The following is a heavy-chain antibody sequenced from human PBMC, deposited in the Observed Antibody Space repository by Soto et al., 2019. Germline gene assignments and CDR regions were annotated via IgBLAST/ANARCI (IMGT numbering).Heavy chain of an antibody. CDR2: IYHTGGT. CDR3: AKNTCYGGRCATAFQI. CDR1: GVSISSDNW. D-gene: IGHD2-15*01. V-gene: IGHV4-4*02. Sequence: QVQLQESGPGLVKPSGTLSLTCAVSGVSISSDNWWSWVRQPPGKGLEWMGEIYHTGGTFYNPSLKRRVTVSLAKSSNQFSLRLTSVTAADTAVYYCAKNTCYGGRCATAFQIWGQGTTVTVSP. J-gene: IGHJ3*02.